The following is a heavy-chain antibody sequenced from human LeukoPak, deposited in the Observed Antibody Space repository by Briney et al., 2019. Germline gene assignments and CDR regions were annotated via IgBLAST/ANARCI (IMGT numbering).Heavy chain of an antibody. J-gene: IGHJ4*02. CDR1: GGTFSNYA. V-gene: IGHV1-69*13. CDR2: IIPIFGTA. D-gene: IGHD4-23*01. CDR3: ARGWIAETTVVAPYNY. Sequence: ASVKVSCKASGGTFSNYAVNWVRRAPGQGLEWMGGIIPIFGTAHYAQKFQGRVTITADESTSTAYMQLSSLRSEDTAVYYCARGWIAETTVVAPYNYWGQGTLVTVSS.